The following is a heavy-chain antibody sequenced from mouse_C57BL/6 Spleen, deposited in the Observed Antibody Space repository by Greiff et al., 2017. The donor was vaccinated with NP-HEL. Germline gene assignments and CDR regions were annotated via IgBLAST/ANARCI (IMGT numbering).Heavy chain of an antibody. D-gene: IGHD6-1*01. J-gene: IGHJ1*03. V-gene: IGHV3-8*01. CDR3: ARWTSGGYFDV. Sequence: EVKLMESGPGLAKPSQTLSLTCSVTGYSITSDYWNWIRQFPGNNLEYMGYISYSGSTYYNPSLKSRISITRDTSKNQYYLQLNSVTTEDTATYYCARWTSGGYFDVWGTGTTVTVSS. CDR2: ISYSGST. CDR1: GYSITSDY.